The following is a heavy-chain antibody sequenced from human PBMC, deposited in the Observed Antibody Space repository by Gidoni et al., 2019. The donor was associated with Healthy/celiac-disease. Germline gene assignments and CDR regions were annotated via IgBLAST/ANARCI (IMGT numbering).Heavy chain of an antibody. V-gene: IGHV3-66*01. D-gene: IGHD2-2*01. CDR1: GFTVGSNY. J-gene: IGHJ6*02. CDR2: IYSGGST. Sequence: EVQLVESGGGLVQPGGSLRLSCAASGFTVGSNYMSWVRQAPGKGLEWVSVIYSGGSTYYADSVKGRFTISRDNSKNTLYLQMNSLRAEDTAVYYCARDARPYCSSTSCYYYYGMDVWGQGTTVTVSS. CDR3: ARDARPYCSSTSCYYYYGMDV.